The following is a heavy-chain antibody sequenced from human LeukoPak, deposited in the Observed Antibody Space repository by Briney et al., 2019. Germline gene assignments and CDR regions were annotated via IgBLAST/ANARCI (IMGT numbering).Heavy chain of an antibody. V-gene: IGHV3-21*01. CDR2: ISSGSTYI. Sequence: GGSLRLSCAASGFTFSSSSINWVRQAPGRGLEWVSYISSGSTYIYYADSVKDRFTISRDNAKNSLYLQMNNLRVEDTAVYYCAREAAVETHWGQGTLVTVSS. D-gene: IGHD5-24*01. J-gene: IGHJ4*02. CDR1: GFTFSSSS. CDR3: AREAAVETH.